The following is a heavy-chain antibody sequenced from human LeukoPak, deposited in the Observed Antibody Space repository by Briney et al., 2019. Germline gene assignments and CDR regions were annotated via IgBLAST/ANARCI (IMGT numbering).Heavy chain of an antibody. Sequence: GGSLRLSRAASGFTFSSYAMSWVRQAPGKGLEWVSAISGSGGSTYYADSVKGRFTISRDNSKNTLYLQMNSLRAEDTAVYYCANGRELLTPNDYWGQGTLVTVSS. CDR3: ANGRELLTPNDY. J-gene: IGHJ4*02. CDR1: GFTFSSYA. D-gene: IGHD1-26*01. V-gene: IGHV3-23*01. CDR2: ISGSGGST.